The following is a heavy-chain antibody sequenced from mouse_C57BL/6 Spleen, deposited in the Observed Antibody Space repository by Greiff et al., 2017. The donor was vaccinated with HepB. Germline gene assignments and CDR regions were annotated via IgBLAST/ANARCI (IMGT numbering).Heavy chain of an antibody. Sequence: EVKLVESGPGLVKPSQSLSLTCSVTGYSITSGYYWNWIRQFPGNKLEWMGYISYDGSNNYNPSLKNRISITRDTSKNQFFLKLNSVTTEDTATYYCARMRYYGSSSLDFDVWGTGTTVTVSS. CDR3: ARMRYYGSSSLDFDV. CDR1: GYSITSGYY. CDR2: ISYDGSN. V-gene: IGHV3-6*01. D-gene: IGHD1-1*01. J-gene: IGHJ1*03.